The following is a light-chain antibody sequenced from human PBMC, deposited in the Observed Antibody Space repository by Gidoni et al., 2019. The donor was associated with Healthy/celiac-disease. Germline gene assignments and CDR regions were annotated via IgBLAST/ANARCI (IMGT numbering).Light chain of an antibody. CDR1: QDISNY. J-gene: IGKJ4*01. Sequence: DIRMTQSPSSLSASVGDRVSITCQASQDISNYLNWYQQKPGKAPKLLIYDASNLETGVPSRFSGSGSGTDFTFTISSLQPEDIATYYCQQYDNLPPLTFXGXTKVEIK. V-gene: IGKV1-33*01. CDR2: DAS. CDR3: QQYDNLPPLT.